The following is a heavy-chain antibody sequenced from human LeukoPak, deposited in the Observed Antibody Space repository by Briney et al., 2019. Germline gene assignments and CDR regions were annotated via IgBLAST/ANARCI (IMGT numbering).Heavy chain of an antibody. CDR1: GYTFTSYG. Sequence: ASVKVSCKASGYTFTSYGISWVRQAPGQGLEWMGGISVYNGNTNYAQKLQGRVTMTRNTSISTAYMELSSLRSEDTAVYYCARESHGSGNAFDIWGQGTMVTVSS. CDR2: ISVYNGNT. V-gene: IGHV1-18*01. J-gene: IGHJ3*02. CDR3: ARESHGSGNAFDI. D-gene: IGHD3-10*01.